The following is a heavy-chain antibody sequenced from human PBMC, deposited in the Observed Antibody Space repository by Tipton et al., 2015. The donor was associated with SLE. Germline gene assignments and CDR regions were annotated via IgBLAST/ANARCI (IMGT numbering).Heavy chain of an antibody. Sequence: SLRLSCAASGFTFSSYSMNWVRQAPGKGLEWVSSISSSSTFLYYADSVKGRFTISRDNAKNSLYLQMNSLRAEDAAVYYCARDDTPEGWYFDLWGRGTLVTVSS. V-gene: IGHV3-21*01. J-gene: IGHJ2*01. CDR1: GFTFSSYS. CDR3: ARDDTPEGWYFDL. CDR2: ISSSSTFL. D-gene: IGHD2-2*02.